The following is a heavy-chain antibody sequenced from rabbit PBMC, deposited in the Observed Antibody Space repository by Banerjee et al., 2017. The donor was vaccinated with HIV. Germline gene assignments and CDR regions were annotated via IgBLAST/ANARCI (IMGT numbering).Heavy chain of an antibody. J-gene: IGHJ4*01. CDR3: ARGIDGGYGLNL. Sequence: QEQLEESGGDLVKPEGSLTLTCTASGFSFSSSYWMCWVRQAPGKGLEWIACIRAGSSGSTYYASWAKGRFTISKTSSTTVTLQMTSLTAADTATYFCARGIDGGYGLNLWGPGTLVTVS. CDR2: IRAGSSGST. D-gene: IGHD3-1*01. CDR1: GFSFSSSYW. V-gene: IGHV1S45*01.